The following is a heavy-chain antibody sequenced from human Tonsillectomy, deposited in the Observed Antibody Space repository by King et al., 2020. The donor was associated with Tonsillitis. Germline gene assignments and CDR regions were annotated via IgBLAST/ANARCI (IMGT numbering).Heavy chain of an antibody. CDR2: INQSGST. CDR3: ARVRSGWYDRHRYYFDY. CDR1: TGSFSDYY. V-gene: IGHV4-34*01. J-gene: IGHJ4*02. Sequence: VQLQQWGTGLLKPSETLSLTCGVFTGSFSDYYWSWIRQPPGKGLEWIGEINQSGSTNYNPSLKSRVTISIDTSKNQFSLKLNSATAADTAVYYCARVRSGWYDRHRYYFDYWGQGTLVTVSS. D-gene: IGHD6-19*01.